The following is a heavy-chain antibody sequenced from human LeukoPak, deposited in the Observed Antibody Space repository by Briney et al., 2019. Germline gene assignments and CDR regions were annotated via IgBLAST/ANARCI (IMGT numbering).Heavy chain of an antibody. J-gene: IGHJ5*02. Sequence: GASVKVSCTASGYTFTSYGISWVRQAPGQGLEWMGWTSSHNGQTYYEQKFQGRVTMTADTSTNTAYMELRSLRSDDTAVYYCARDWYCSGGSCSDCFDPWGQGTLVTVSS. CDR3: ARDWYCSGGSCSDCFDP. D-gene: IGHD2-15*01. CDR1: GYTFTSYG. CDR2: TSSHNGQT. V-gene: IGHV1-18*01.